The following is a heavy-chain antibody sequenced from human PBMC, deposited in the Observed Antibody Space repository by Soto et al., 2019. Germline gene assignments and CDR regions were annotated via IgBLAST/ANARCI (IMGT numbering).Heavy chain of an antibody. CDR3: ARDEIIQLWLPYYYYGMDV. CDR2: ISAYNGNT. V-gene: IGHV1-18*04. D-gene: IGHD5-18*01. Sequence: AAVKVSCKASGYTFTSYGISWVRQAPGQGXEWMGWISAYNGNTNYAQKLQGRVTMTTDTSTSTAYMELRSLRSDDTAVYYCARDEIIQLWLPYYYYGMDVWGQGTTVTVSS. J-gene: IGHJ6*02. CDR1: GYTFTSYG.